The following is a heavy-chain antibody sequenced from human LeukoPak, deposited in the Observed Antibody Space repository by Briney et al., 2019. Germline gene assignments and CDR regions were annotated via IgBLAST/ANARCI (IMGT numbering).Heavy chain of an antibody. J-gene: IGHJ4*02. CDR1: GFTFSSYD. CDR2: IRYDGSNK. Sequence: PGGSLRLSCAASGFTFSSYDMHWVRQAPGKGLEWVAFIRYDGSNKYYADSVKGRFTISRDNSKNTLYLQMSNLRADDTAVYYCAKDLPPNDFWGQGTLVTVSS. CDR3: AKDLPPNDF. V-gene: IGHV3-30*02.